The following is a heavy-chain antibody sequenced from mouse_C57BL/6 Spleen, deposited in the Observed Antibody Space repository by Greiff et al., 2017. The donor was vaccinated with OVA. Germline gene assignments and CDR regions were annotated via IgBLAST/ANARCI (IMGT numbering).Heavy chain of an antibody. V-gene: IGHV1-42*01. CDR1: GYSFTGYY. J-gene: IGHJ2*01. CDR2: INPSTGGT. CDR3: ASSHDYFDC. Sequence: VQLKQSGPELVKPGASVKISCKASGYSFTGYYMNWVKQSPEKSLEWIGEINPSTGGTTYNQKFKAKATLTVDKSSSTAYMQHKGLTSEDSAVYYCASSHDYFDCWGQGTTLTVSS. D-gene: IGHD2-3*01.